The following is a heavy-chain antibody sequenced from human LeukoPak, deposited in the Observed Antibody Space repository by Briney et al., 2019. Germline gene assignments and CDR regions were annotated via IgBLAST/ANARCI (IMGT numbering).Heavy chain of an antibody. CDR1: GFTLSNYW. J-gene: IGHJ3*02. Sequence: GGSLRLSCAASGFTLSNYWMAWVRQAPGKGLVWVPRIGIDGTTTNYADSVKGRFTISRENAKNTLFPQMHSLRAEDTAVYYCARPRAGTRNAFDIWGQGTVVSVSS. V-gene: IGHV3-74*01. D-gene: IGHD1-1*01. CDR2: IGIDGTTT. CDR3: ARPRAGTRNAFDI.